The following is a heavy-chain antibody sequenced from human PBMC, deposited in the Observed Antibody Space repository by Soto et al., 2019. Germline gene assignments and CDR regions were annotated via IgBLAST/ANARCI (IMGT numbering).Heavy chain of an antibody. V-gene: IGHV3-30*18. CDR3: AKGIVAYYDYYGMYV. Sequence: QVQLVESGGGVVQPGTSLRLSCAASGFSFSNYVMHWVRQAPGKGLEWVALISYDGSDKYYAGSVKGRFTISRDNSKNTLYLQINSLRAEDTSVYYCAKGIVAYYDYYGMYVWGQGTTVTVSS. CDR1: GFSFSNYV. J-gene: IGHJ6*02. D-gene: IGHD5-12*01. CDR2: ISYDGSDK.